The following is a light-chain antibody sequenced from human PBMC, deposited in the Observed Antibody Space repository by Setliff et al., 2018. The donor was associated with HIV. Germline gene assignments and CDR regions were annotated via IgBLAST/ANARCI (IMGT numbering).Light chain of an antibody. J-gene: IGLJ1*01. Sequence: QSVLTQPPSASGTPGQRVTISCSGSSSNIGTNYLYWYQQLPGTAPKLLISRNNQRSSGVPDRFSGSKSGTSASLAISGLRSADEADYYCAAWDDSLSGQVFGTGTKVTVL. CDR1: SSNIGTNY. CDR3: AAWDDSLSGQV. CDR2: RNN. V-gene: IGLV1-47*01.